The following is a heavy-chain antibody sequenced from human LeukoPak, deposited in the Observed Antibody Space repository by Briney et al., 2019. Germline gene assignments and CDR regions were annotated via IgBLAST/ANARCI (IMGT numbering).Heavy chain of an antibody. CDR3: ARVALLLGGSYLFDY. D-gene: IGHD1-26*01. V-gene: IGHV1-46*01. Sequence: ASVKVSCKTSGYTFTNFYMHWVRQAPGQGLEWMGLINPSGANTGYAQKFQGRVTMTRDTSTSTVYMELSSLRSEDTAVYYCARVALLLGGSYLFDYWGQGTLVTVSS. CDR2: INPSGANT. CDR1: GYTFTNFY. J-gene: IGHJ4*02.